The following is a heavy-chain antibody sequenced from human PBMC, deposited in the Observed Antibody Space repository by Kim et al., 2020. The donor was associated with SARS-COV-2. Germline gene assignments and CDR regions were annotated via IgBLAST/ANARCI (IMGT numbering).Heavy chain of an antibody. D-gene: IGHD1-26*01. V-gene: IGHV3-53*01. CDR3: ARDGELPYYYYGMDV. J-gene: IGHJ6*02. Sequence: DSVKGRFTISRDNSKNTLYLQMNSLSAEDTAVYYCARDGELPYYYYGMDVWGQGTTVTVSS.